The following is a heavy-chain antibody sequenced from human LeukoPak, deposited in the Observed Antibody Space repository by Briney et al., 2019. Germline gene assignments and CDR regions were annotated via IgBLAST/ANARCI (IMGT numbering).Heavy chain of an antibody. D-gene: IGHD2-2*01. CDR3: ARGERGLYCSSTSCYPVL. J-gene: IGHJ4*02. Sequence: GGSLRLSCAASGFTFSSYSMNWVRRALGKGLEWVSSISSSSSYIYYADSVKGRFTISRDNAKNSLYLQMNSLRAEDTAVYYCARGERGLYCSSTSCYPVLGGQGTLVTVSS. V-gene: IGHV3-21*01. CDR2: ISSSSSYI. CDR1: GFTFSSYS.